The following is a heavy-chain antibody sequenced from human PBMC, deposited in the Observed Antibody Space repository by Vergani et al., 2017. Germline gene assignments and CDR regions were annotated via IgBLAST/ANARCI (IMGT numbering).Heavy chain of an antibody. V-gene: IGHV4-59*01. Sequence: QVQLQESGPGLVKPSETLSLTCTVSGGSISSYYWSWIRQPPGKGLEWIGYIYYSGSTNYNPSLKSRVTISVDTSKNQFSLKLSSVTAADTAVYYCARNRQQLGGDWVDPWGQGTLVTVSS. CDR3: ARNRQQLGGDWVDP. D-gene: IGHD6-13*01. J-gene: IGHJ5*02. CDR1: GGSISSYY. CDR2: IYYSGST.